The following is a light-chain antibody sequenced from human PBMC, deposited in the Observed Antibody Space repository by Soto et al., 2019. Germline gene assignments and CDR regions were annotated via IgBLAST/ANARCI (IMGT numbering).Light chain of an antibody. V-gene: IGLV2-8*01. Sequence: QSSLTHPPSSSGSPGQSVTISCTGTSSDVGGYDYVSWYQQHPGKAPKLVIYEVTKRPSGVPDRFSGSKSGNTASLTVSGLQAEDEADYYCSSYAGSSTLYVFGTGTKVTVL. J-gene: IGLJ1*01. CDR1: SSDVGGYDY. CDR2: EVT. CDR3: SSYAGSSTLYV.